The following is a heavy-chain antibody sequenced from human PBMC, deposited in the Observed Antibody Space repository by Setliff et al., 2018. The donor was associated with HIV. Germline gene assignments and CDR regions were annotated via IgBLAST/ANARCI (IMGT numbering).Heavy chain of an antibody. CDR3: ARAEMATIVAFDI. V-gene: IGHV4-30-4*02. CDR2: ITYSGSA. CDR1: GGSISSDDYY. D-gene: IGHD5-12*01. Sequence: SETLSLTCTVSGGSISSDDYYWNWIRQPPGKGLEWIGYITYSGSAYYNPSLKSRVTISIDTSNNQISLKLTSVTAADTAVYYCARAEMATIVAFDIWGQGTMVTVSS. J-gene: IGHJ3*02.